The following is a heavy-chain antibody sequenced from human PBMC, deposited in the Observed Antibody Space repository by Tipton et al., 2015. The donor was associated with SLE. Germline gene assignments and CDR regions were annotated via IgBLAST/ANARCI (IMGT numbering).Heavy chain of an antibody. CDR2: MHHTGAT. CDR1: GGSIRSSSFY. Sequence: TLSLTCSVSGGSIRSSSFYWGWIRQPPGKGLEWIGSMHHTGATYSSPSLKSRVTLSLDKSQNQSSLKLTSVTAADTAVYYCASLAGTYSSYFRDYWGRGALVSVSS. V-gene: IGHV4-39*07. CDR3: ASLAGTYSSYFRDY. D-gene: IGHD1-26*01. J-gene: IGHJ4*02.